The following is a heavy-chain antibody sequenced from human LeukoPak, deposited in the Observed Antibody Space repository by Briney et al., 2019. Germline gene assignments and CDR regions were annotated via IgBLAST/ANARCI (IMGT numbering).Heavy chain of an antibody. CDR1: GFTFSSYA. Sequence: GGSLRLSCAASGFTFSSYAMSWVRQAPGKGLEWVSAISGSGGSTYYADSVKGRFTISRDNSKNTLYLQMNSLRAEDTAVYYCAKDRPHSSSSGSSYYFDYWGQGTLVTVSS. D-gene: IGHD6-6*01. V-gene: IGHV3-23*01. J-gene: IGHJ4*02. CDR3: AKDRPHSSSSGSSYYFDY. CDR2: ISGSGGST.